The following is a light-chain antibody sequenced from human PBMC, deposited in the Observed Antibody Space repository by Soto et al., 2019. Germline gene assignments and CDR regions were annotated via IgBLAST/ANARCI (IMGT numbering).Light chain of an antibody. CDR1: SSNIGAGYD. Sequence: QSVLTQPPSVSGAPGQRVTISCTGSSSNIGAGYDVHWYQQLPGTAPKLLIYGNSNRPSGVPDRFSGSKSGTSASLAITGLQAEDEADYYCAVWDDSLSGRVFGGGTKLTVL. V-gene: IGLV1-40*01. J-gene: IGLJ3*02. CDR2: GNS. CDR3: AVWDDSLSGRV.